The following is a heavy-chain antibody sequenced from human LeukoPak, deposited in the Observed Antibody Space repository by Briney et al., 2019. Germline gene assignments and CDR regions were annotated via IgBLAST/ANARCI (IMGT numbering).Heavy chain of an antibody. Sequence: PSETLSLTCTVSGGSISSYYWSWIRQPPGKGLEWIGYIYYSGSTNYNPSLKSRVTISVDTSKNQFSLKLSSVTAADTAVYYCARDPLVGRFLEWTTSPAHYMDVWGKGTTVTVSS. V-gene: IGHV4-59*01. CDR3: ARDPLVGRFLEWTTSPAHYMDV. D-gene: IGHD3-3*01. J-gene: IGHJ6*03. CDR1: GGSISSYY. CDR2: IYYSGST.